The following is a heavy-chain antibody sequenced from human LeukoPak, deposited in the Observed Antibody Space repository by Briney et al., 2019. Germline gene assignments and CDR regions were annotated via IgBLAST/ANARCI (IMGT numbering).Heavy chain of an antibody. J-gene: IGHJ5*02. CDR1: GGSISSGGYS. CDR3: ARDQYCSSTSCIWFDP. D-gene: IGHD2-2*01. CDR2: IYHRGST. V-gene: IGHV4-30-2*01. Sequence: SETLSLTCAVSGGSISSGGYSWSWIRQPPGKGLEWIGYIYHRGSTYYSPSQKSRVNISGDRSKNQFSLKLSSVTAADTAVYYCARDQYCSSTSCIWFDPWGQGTLVTVSS.